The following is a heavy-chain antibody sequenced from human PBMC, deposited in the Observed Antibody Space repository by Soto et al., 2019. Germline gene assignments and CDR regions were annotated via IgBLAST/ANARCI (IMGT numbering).Heavy chain of an antibody. CDR3: ARARGYSGYDFI. CDR1: GVSVNTEKYY. D-gene: IGHD5-12*01. CDR2: INDSGRT. J-gene: IGHJ1*01. V-gene: IGHV4-61*01. Sequence: SETLSLTCTASGVSVNTEKYYWTWIRQPPGKGLEWIGYINDSGRTNYNPSLRGRVSISVDTSKNQFSLSLNSVTAADTALYFCARARGYSGYDFIWGQGALVTVSS.